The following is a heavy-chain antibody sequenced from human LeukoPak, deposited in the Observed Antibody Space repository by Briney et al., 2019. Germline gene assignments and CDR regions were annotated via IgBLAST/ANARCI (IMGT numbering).Heavy chain of an antibody. CDR1: GFTFSSYA. J-gene: IGHJ6*02. CDR2: ISYDGSNK. Sequence: GRSLRLSCAASGFTFSSYAMHWVRQAPGKGPEWVAVISYDGSNKYYADSVKGRFTISRDNSKNTLYLQMNSLRAEDTAVYYCARAPYVTTVTTYYYYGMDVWGQGTTVTVSS. V-gene: IGHV3-30*04. D-gene: IGHD4-17*01. CDR3: ARAPYVTTVTTYYYYGMDV.